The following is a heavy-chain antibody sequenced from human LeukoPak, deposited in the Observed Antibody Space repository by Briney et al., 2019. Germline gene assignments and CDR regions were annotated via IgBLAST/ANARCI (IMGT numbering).Heavy chain of an antibody. D-gene: IGHD2-15*01. CDR1: GFPFSGSG. V-gene: IGHV3-33*06. CDR2: IWYDGSHQ. J-gene: IGHJ4*02. Sequence: GGSVRLSCAASGFPFSGSGMHWVRQAPGKGLEWVAVIWYDGSHQYYADSVKGRFTISRDNSKNTLDLQMNSLRVEDTAVYFCAKDKDTPATAQPQRGYFESWGQGTLVTVSS. CDR3: AKDKDTPATAQPQRGYFES.